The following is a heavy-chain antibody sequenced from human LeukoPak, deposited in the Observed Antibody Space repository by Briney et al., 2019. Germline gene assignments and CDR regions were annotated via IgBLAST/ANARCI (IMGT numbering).Heavy chain of an antibody. J-gene: IGHJ3*02. V-gene: IGHV3-7*01. Sequence: GGSLRLSCVASGFTFSMYWMTWFRQAPGKGLEWVANLKQDGSQTNYVDSVKGRFTISRDNAKKSLYLQMNSLRGKDTAVYYCARGGTYDIWGQGTRVTVSS. CDR2: LKQDGSQT. CDR1: GFTFSMYW. CDR3: ARGGTYDI.